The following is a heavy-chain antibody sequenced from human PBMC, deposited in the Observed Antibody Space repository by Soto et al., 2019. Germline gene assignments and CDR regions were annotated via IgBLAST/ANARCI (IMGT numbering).Heavy chain of an antibody. CDR2: INPNSGGT. Sequence: ASVKVSCKASGYTFTGYYMHWVRQAPGQGLEWMGWINPNSGGTNYAQKFQGWVTMTRDTSISTAYMELSRLRSDDTAVYYCARDGLRTTGYYYGMDVWGQGTTVTVSS. CDR3: ARDGLRTTGYYYGMDV. V-gene: IGHV1-2*04. CDR1: GYTFTGYY. D-gene: IGHD1-1*01. J-gene: IGHJ6*02.